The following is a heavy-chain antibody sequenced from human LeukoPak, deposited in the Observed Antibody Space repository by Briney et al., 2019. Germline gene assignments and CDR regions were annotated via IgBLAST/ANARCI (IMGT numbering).Heavy chain of an antibody. CDR3: ARDGEYSSSGAFDI. CDR2: IGKNGDSI. V-gene: IGHV3-23*01. Sequence: GGSLRLSCAASGFSFSSFAMSWVRQAPGKGLEWVSIIGKNGDSIYYADSVKGRFTISRDNSKTTLYLQMNSLRAEDTAVYYCARDGEYSSSGAFDIWGQGTMVTVSS. D-gene: IGHD6-6*01. J-gene: IGHJ3*02. CDR1: GFSFSSFA.